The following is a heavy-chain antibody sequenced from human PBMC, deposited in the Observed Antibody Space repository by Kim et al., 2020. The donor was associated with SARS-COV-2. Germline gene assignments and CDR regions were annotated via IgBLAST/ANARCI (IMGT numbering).Heavy chain of an antibody. J-gene: IGHJ6*02. CDR2: ISGSSSHI. Sequence: GGSLRLSCVASGFTFSTYDMNWVRQAPGKGLEWVSSISGSSSHIYYADSVKGRFTVSRDNAKTSLYLQMNSLRVEDTAVYYCARRSPPARYNGMDVWGQGTTVTVSS. V-gene: IGHV3-21*01. CDR1: GFTFSTYD. D-gene: IGHD3-9*01. CDR3: ARRSPPARYNGMDV.